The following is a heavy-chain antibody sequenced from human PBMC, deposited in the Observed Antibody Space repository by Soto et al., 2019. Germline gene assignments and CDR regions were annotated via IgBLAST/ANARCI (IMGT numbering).Heavy chain of an antibody. V-gene: IGHV4-59*01. CDR2: IYYSGST. J-gene: IGHJ4*02. Sequence: PSETLSLTCTVSGDSMTYSYWSWIRQPPGKGLECIGYIYYSGSTNYNPSLKSRVTISVDTSKNQFSLKLTSVTAADTAVYYCARGAWNSRSSLTFDYWGQGTLVTVSS. CDR3: ARGAWNSRSSLTFDY. CDR1: GDSMTYSY. D-gene: IGHD6-6*01.